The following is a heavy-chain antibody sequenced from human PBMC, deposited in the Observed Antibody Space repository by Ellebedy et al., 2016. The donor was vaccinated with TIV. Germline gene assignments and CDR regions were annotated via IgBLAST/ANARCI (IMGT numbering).Heavy chain of an antibody. Sequence: GESLKISCAASGLTFSSYSMNWVRQAPGKGLEWVSSISSSSSYIYYADSVKGRFTISRDNAKNSLYLQMNSLRAEDTAVYYCARVNPRGVDYWGQGTLVTVSS. V-gene: IGHV3-21*01. CDR1: GLTFSSYS. D-gene: IGHD1-14*01. CDR2: ISSSSSYI. CDR3: ARVNPRGVDY. J-gene: IGHJ4*02.